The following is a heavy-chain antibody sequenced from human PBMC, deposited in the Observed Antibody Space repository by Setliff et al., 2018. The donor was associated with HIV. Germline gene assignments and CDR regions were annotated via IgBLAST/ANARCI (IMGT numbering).Heavy chain of an antibody. Sequence: NPSETLSLTCSLSGGSTTSGGYYWIWIRQHPGTRLEYIGYIYYSVSTHYNPSLKSRFTISVDTSKNQSSLKVNSVTAADTAVYYCARGARLLAGYSDRWDYYYMGVWGKGTTVTVSS. D-gene: IGHD6-13*01. V-gene: IGHV4-31*03. CDR1: GGSTTSGGYY. J-gene: IGHJ6*03. CDR2: IYYSVST. CDR3: ARGARLLAGYSDRWDYYYMGV.